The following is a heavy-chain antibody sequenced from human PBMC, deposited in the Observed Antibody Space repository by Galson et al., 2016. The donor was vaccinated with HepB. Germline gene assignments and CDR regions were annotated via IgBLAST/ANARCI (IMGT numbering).Heavy chain of an antibody. CDR1: GFSFSSYN. D-gene: IGHD3-10*01. Sequence: SLRLSCAASGFSFSSYNMDWVRRAPGKGLVWVSDISRTGETFYYADSVKGRFTISRDNAKNLLYLQMNSLRAEDTAVYYCPKVYYGSGSYHSNYFDDWGQGTLVTVSS. V-gene: IGHV3-48*01. J-gene: IGHJ4*02. CDR3: PKVYYGSGSYHSNYFDD. CDR2: ISRTGETF.